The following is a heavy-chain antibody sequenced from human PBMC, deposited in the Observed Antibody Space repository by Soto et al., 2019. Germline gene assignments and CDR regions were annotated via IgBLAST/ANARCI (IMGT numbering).Heavy chain of an antibody. CDR2: IYSGGST. D-gene: IGHD3-10*01. Sequence: EVQLVESGGGLIQPGGSLRLSCAASGFTVSSNYMSWVRQAPGKGLEWVSVIYSGGSTYYADSVKGRFTISRDISKNTLYLQMNSLRAEDTAVYYCARDDSASGILFDYWGQGTLVTVSS. CDR1: GFTVSSNY. V-gene: IGHV3-53*01. CDR3: ARDDSASGILFDY. J-gene: IGHJ4*02.